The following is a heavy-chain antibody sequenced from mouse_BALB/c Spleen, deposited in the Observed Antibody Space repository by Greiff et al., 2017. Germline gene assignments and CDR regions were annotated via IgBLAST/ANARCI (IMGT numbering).Heavy chain of an antibody. J-gene: IGHJ4*01. CDR2: ISSGSSTI. V-gene: IGHV5-17*02. Sequence: EVQVVESGGGLVQPGGSRKLSCAASGFTFSSFGMHWVRQAPEKGLEWVAYISSGSSTIYYADTVKGRFTISRDNPKNTLFLQMTSLRSEDTAMYYCARWGGNGDYYAMDYWGQGTSVTVSS. CDR3: ARWGGNGDYYAMDY. D-gene: IGHD1-1*02. CDR1: GFTFSSFG.